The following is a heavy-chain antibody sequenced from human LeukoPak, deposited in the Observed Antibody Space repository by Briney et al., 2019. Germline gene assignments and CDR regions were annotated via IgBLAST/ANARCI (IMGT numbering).Heavy chain of an antibody. CDR2: ISNSGTT. D-gene: IGHD3-16*01. Sequence: GGSLRLSCATSGFTFSNCAMRWVRQAPGKGLEWVSTISNSGTTYYADSVKGRFTVSRDNSKNTLYLQVSSLRAEDTAVYYCARGWGYYFDYWGLGTLVTVSS. J-gene: IGHJ4*02. CDR3: ARGWGYYFDY. V-gene: IGHV3-23*01. CDR1: GFTFSNCA.